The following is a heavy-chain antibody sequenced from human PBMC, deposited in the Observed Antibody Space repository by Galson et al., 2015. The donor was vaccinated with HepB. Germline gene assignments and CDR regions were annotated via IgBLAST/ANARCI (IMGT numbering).Heavy chain of an antibody. V-gene: IGHV3-48*02. CDR1: GFTFSSHS. J-gene: IGHJ4*02. CDR3: ARDASPTTDAWYYFDC. Sequence: SLRLSCAASGFTFSSHSMNWVRQAPGKGLEWIAYISSSGNNIYYADSVKGRFSISRDNANNALYLQMDSLGDDDTAVYYCARDASPTTDAWYYFDCWGQGTLVTVSS. CDR2: ISSSGNNI. D-gene: IGHD1-1*01.